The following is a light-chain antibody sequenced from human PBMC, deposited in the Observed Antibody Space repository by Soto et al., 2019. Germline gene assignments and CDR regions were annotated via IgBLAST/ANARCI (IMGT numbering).Light chain of an antibody. CDR1: QSVSNY. Sequence: EIVLTQSPGTLSLSPGERATLSCRASQSVSNYLAWYQQKPGQAPRLLIYGASSRATGIPDRFSSSCSGTDFTLTISRLEPEDLAVYYCQQYGTFRTCGQGTKVEIK. CDR3: QQYGTFRT. V-gene: IGKV3-20*01. CDR2: GAS. J-gene: IGKJ1*01.